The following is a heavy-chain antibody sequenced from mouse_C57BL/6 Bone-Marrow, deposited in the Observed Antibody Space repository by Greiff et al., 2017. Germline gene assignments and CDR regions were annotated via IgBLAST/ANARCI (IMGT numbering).Heavy chain of an antibody. CDR1: GYTFTSYW. CDR3: AREGAPYWYFDV. J-gene: IGHJ1*03. Sequence: QVQLQQPGPELVKPGASVKLSCKASGYTFTSYWMHWVKQRPGQGLEWIGNINPSNGGTNYNEKFKSKATLTVDKSSSTAYMQLSSLTSEDTAVYYWAREGAPYWYFDVWGTGTTVTVSS. V-gene: IGHV1-53*01. CDR2: INPSNGGT.